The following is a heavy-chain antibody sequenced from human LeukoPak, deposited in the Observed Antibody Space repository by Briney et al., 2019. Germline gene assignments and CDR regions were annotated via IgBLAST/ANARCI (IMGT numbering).Heavy chain of an antibody. Sequence: GGSLRLSCEASEFTFSGYWMQWVRQAPGKGLDWVSRINSDGSITSYADSVKGRFTISRDNAKNTLYLQMNSLRDEDAAVYYCAREATSLEKFAFDIWGQGTMVTVSS. CDR1: EFTFSGYW. J-gene: IGHJ3*02. D-gene: IGHD1-26*01. CDR3: AREATSLEKFAFDI. V-gene: IGHV3-74*01. CDR2: INSDGSIT.